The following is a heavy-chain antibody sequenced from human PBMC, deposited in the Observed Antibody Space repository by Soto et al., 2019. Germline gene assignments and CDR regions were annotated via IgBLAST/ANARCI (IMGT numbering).Heavy chain of an antibody. J-gene: IGHJ6*03. D-gene: IGHD3-16*01. Sequence: EVQLLESGGGLVQPGGSLRLSCATSGFTFSTYAMNWLRQAPGRGLECVSFISGSGRTTYYADSVKGRFTVSRDNSKNTLYLQMNSPRAEDTALYYCAKFRGPSYSYYYMDVWGKGATVTVSS. CDR3: AKFRGPSYSYYYMDV. V-gene: IGHV3-23*01. CDR1: GFTFSTYA. CDR2: ISGSGRTT.